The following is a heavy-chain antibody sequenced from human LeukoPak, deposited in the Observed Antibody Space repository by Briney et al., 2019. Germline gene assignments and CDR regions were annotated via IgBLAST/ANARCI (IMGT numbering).Heavy chain of an antibody. J-gene: IGHJ4*02. CDR1: GLTFSNNY. D-gene: IGHD7-27*01. CDR2: IHDGDNA. CDR3: ARVRTGNPWVPFDY. V-gene: IGHV3-53*01. Sequence: GGSLRLSCPASGLTFSNNYMAWVRQAPVRGLEWVSAIHDGDNAFYTDSVKGRFTISRDTSENTLYLQMDRLGVEDTAIYYCARVRTGNPWVPFDYWGQGTLATVSS.